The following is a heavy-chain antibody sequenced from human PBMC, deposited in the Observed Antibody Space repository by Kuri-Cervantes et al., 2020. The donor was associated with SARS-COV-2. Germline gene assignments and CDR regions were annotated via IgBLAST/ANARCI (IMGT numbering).Heavy chain of an antibody. J-gene: IGHJ6*02. Sequence: GGSLRLSCAASGFTFSSYSMNWVRQAPGKGLEWVSSISSSSSYIYYADSVKGRFTISRDNAKNSLFLQMNTLRVEDTAIYYCAKAMTDDFWSTYGMDVWGQGTTVTVSS. CDR1: GFTFSSYS. V-gene: IGHV3-21*04. CDR2: ISSSSSYI. D-gene: IGHD3-3*01. CDR3: AKAMTDDFWSTYGMDV.